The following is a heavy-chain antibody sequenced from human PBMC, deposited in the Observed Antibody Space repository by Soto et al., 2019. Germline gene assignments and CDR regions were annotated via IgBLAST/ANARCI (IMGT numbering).Heavy chain of an antibody. CDR3: ARDHNFGFILYAMDV. D-gene: IGHD2-15*01. J-gene: IGHJ6*02. Sequence: ASVKVSCKASGYTFTSYSMHWVRQAPGQGLGWMGIINPSSGRTSYAQNFQGRVTMTSDTSTSIVYMEVSSLKSEDTAVYYCARDHNFGFILYAMDVWGQGTTVTVSS. CDR1: GYTFTSYS. V-gene: IGHV1-46*01. CDR2: INPSSGRT.